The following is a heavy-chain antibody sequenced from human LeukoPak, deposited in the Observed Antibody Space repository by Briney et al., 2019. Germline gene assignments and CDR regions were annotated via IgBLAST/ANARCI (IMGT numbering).Heavy chain of an antibody. CDR1: GSSFGSFA. V-gene: IGHV3-23*01. D-gene: IGHD3-16*02. CDR2: ICGSGEST. J-gene: IGHJ4*02. Sequence: GGSLTPSCPPSGSSFGSFAMGWVRHAHGRGLGWVSSICGSGESTYYADYVKGRFTVSRDNSKSTLNLQLNSLRAEDTAVYYCAKDAIGQYRPYYFDCWGQGTLVTVSS. CDR3: AKDAIGQYRPYYFDC.